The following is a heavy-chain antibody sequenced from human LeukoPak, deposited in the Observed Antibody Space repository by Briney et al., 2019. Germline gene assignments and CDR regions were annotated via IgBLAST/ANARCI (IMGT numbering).Heavy chain of an antibody. D-gene: IGHD6-13*01. J-gene: IGHJ4*02. CDR3: ARDREAAAGIDY. CDR2: INPSGGST. CDR1: GYTFTSYY. V-gene: IGHV1-46*01. Sequence: ASVKVSCKASGYTFTSYYMHWVRQAPGQGLEWMGIINPSGGSTSYAQKFQGRVAMTRDTSTSTVYMELSSLRSEDTAVYYCARDREAAAGIDYWGQGTLVTVSS.